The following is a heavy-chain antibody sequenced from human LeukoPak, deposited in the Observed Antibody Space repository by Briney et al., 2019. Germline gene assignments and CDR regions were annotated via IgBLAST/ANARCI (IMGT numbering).Heavy chain of an antibody. D-gene: IGHD5-12*01. CDR1: GYTFTSYG. Sequence: GASVKVSCKASGYTFTSYGISWVRQAPGQGLEWMGWISAYNGNTNYAQKLQGRVTMTTDTSTSTAYMELRSLRPDDTAVYYCARDTSGYDLHYMDVWGKGTTVTISS. CDR2: ISAYNGNT. J-gene: IGHJ6*03. V-gene: IGHV1-18*01. CDR3: ARDTSGYDLHYMDV.